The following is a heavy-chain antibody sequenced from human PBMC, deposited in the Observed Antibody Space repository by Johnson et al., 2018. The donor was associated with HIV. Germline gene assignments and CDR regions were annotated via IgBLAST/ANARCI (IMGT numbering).Heavy chain of an antibody. Sequence: QVQLVESGGGVVQPGRSLRLSCAASGFTFSDYYMSWIRQAPGKGLEWVSYITGSGTVVYYADSVKGRFTISRDNAKNSLYLQMNSLRADDTAVYYCARGGSDVFDIWGRGTMVTVSS. CDR1: GFTFSDYY. V-gene: IGHV3-11*04. D-gene: IGHD3-16*01. CDR2: ITGSGTVV. CDR3: ARGGSDVFDI. J-gene: IGHJ3*02.